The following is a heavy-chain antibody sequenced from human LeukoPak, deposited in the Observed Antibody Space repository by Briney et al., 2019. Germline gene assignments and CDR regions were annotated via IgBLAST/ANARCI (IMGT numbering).Heavy chain of an antibody. V-gene: IGHV3-30-3*01. D-gene: IGHD6-6*01. CDR3: AREGYSSSSILDY. J-gene: IGHJ4*02. CDR2: ISYDGSNK. Sequence: GGSLRLSCAASGFTFSSYAMHWVRQAPGKGLEWVAVISYDGSNKYYADSVKGRFTISRDNSKNTLYLQMNSLRAEDTAVYYCAREGYSSSSILDYWGQGTLVTVSS. CDR1: GFTFSSYA.